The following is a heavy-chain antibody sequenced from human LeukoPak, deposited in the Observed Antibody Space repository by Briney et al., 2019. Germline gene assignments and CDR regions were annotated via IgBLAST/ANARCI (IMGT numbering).Heavy chain of an antibody. CDR1: GGTFNRLA. CDR3: ARDGDWFDP. Sequence: EASVKVSCKASGGTFNRLALSWVRQAPGQGLERMGGIIPLFGTANYAQKFQGRVSITADDSTRTAYMELRRLRSEDTAVYYCARDGDWFDPWGQGTPVTVSS. CDR2: IIPLFGTA. J-gene: IGHJ5*02. V-gene: IGHV1-69*13.